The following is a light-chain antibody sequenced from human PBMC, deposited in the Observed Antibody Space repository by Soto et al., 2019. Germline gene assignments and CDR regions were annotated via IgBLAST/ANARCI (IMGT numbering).Light chain of an antibody. Sequence: DIQMTQSPSTLSGSVGDRVTITCRASQTISSWLAWYQQKPGQAPKLLIYKASTLKSGVPSRCSGSGSGTEFTLNISSLQPDDFATDYCQHYNSYSEAFGQGTKVELK. CDR3: QHYNSYSEA. CDR2: KAS. J-gene: IGKJ1*01. V-gene: IGKV1-5*03. CDR1: QTISSW.